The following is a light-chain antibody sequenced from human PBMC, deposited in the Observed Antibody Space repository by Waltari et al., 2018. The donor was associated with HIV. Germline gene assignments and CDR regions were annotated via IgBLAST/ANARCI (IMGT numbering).Light chain of an antibody. CDR2: DDN. CDR3: QVWVDSRDVAVI. V-gene: IGLV3-21*04. Sequence: SVSVAPGKTARITCGGDNIGGKLVHWYQQKPGQAPVLVICDDNDRPSGIPERFSGSNSGNTATLTISRVEGGDEADYYCQVWVDSRDVAVIFGGGTKLTVL. J-gene: IGLJ2*01. CDR1: NIGGKL.